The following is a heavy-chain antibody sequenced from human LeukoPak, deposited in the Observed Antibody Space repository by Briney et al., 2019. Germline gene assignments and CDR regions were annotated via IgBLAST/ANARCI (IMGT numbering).Heavy chain of an antibody. J-gene: IGHJ4*02. CDR3: AREQQLIRGDY. CDR1: GYTFTSYS. Sequence: ASVKVSCKASGYTFTSYSINWVRQAPGQGLEWMGWISAYDGNSHYTQKFQGRVTMTTDTSTSTAYMELRSLRSDDTAVYYCAREQQLIRGDYWGQGTLVTVSS. D-gene: IGHD6-13*01. CDR2: ISAYDGNS. V-gene: IGHV1-18*01.